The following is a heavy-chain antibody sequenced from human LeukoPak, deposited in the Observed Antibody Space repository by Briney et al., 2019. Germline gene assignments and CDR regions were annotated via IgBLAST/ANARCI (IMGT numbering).Heavy chain of an antibody. J-gene: IGHJ4*02. CDR3: AKSGRRGYSYGYRFKYYFES. CDR2: ISYDGSNK. Sequence: GGSLRLSCAASGFTFSSYGMYWVRQAPGKGLEWVAAISYDGSNKYYVDSVKGRFTISRDNPKNTLYLQMNSLRAEDTAVYYCAKSGRRGYSYGYRFKYYFESWGQGTLVTVSS. CDR1: GFTFSSYG. D-gene: IGHD5-18*01. V-gene: IGHV3-30*18.